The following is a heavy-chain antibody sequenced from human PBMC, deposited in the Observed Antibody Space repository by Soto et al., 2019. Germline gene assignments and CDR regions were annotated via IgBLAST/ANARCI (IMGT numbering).Heavy chain of an antibody. D-gene: IGHD3-22*01. Sequence: SETLSLTCTVSGGSISSYYWSWIRQPPGKRLEWIGYIYFRGTTNYNPSLKSRVTMSADTSKNQFSLKLNSVTAADTAVYYCARMNYYDTSGYPFDYWGQGMMVTXSS. CDR2: IYFRGTT. J-gene: IGHJ4*02. CDR1: GGSISSYY. V-gene: IGHV4-59*01. CDR3: ARMNYYDTSGYPFDY.